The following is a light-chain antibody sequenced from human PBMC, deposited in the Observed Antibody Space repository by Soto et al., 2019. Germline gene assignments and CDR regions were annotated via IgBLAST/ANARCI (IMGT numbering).Light chain of an antibody. CDR3: HQSGISPLT. CDR2: GAS. J-gene: IGKJ3*01. Sequence: EIVLTQSPGTLSLSPGERATLSCRASQSVSSTYLAWYQQQPGQAPRLLIYGASNRATGIPDRFSGSGSGTDFTLTISRLDPEDFAVYYCHQSGISPLTFGPGTRVDVK. V-gene: IGKV3-20*01. CDR1: QSVSSTY.